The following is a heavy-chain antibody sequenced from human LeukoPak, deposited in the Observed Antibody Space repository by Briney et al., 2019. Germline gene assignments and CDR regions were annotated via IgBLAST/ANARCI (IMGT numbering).Heavy chain of an antibody. D-gene: IGHD4-17*01. CDR3: ARVRLRPGYYYYYMDV. Sequence: SETLSLTCTVSGCSISSYYWRWIRQPPGKGLEWIGYIYYSGSTNYNPSLKSRVTISVDTSKNQFSLKLSSVTAADTAVYYCARVRLRPGYYYYYMDVWGKGTTVTVSS. V-gene: IGHV4-59*01. J-gene: IGHJ6*03. CDR2: IYYSGST. CDR1: GCSISSYY.